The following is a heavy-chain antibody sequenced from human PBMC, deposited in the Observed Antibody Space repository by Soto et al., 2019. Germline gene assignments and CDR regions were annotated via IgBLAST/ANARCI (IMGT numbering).Heavy chain of an antibody. J-gene: IGHJ4*02. CDR3: VRDGLDYYDTERLYFDK. D-gene: IGHD3-22*01. Sequence: EVQLVESGGGPVRPGGSLRLSCAASGFNFITYSLNWVRQAPGKGLEWVASISSSAIYIDYADSVKGRFTISRDNGNNSLYLQMNSLRAEDTATYYCVRDGLDYYDTERLYFDKWGQGTLVTVSS. CDR1: GFNFITYS. CDR2: ISSSAIYI. V-gene: IGHV3-21*02.